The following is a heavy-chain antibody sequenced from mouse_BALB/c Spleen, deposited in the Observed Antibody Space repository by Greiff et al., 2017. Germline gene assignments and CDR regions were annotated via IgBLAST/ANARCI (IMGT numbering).Heavy chain of an antibody. J-gene: IGHJ4*01. CDR3: ARGGFYYAMDY. CDR1: GYSITSDYA. CDR2: ISYSGST. Sequence: EVQRVESGPGLVKPSQSLSLTCTVTGYSITSDYAWNWIRQFPGNKLEWMGYISYSGSTSYNPSLKSRISITRDTSKNQFFLQLNSVTTEDIATYYCARGGFYYAMDYWGQGTSVTVSS. V-gene: IGHV3-2*02. D-gene: IGHD3-2*02.